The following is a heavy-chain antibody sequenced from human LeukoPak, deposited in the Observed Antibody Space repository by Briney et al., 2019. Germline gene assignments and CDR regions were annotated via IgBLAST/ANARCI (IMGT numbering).Heavy chain of an antibody. CDR3: AKDHRGGSYWGGFDY. CDR1: GFTFSSYG. V-gene: IGHV3-30*18. Sequence: PGGSLRLSCAASGFTFSSYGAHWVRQAPGKGLEWVAVISYDGSNKYYADSVKGRFTISRDNSKNTLYLQMNSLRAEDTAVYYCAKDHRGGSYWGGFDYWGQGTLVTVSS. D-gene: IGHD1-26*01. CDR2: ISYDGSNK. J-gene: IGHJ4*02.